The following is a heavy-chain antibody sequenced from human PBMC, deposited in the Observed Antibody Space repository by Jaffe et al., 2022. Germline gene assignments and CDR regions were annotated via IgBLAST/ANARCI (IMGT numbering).Heavy chain of an antibody. D-gene: IGHD5-12*01. Sequence: EVQLVESGGGLVKPGGSLRLSCAASGFTFSNAWMSWVRQAPGKGLEWVGRIKSKTDGGTTDYAAPVKGRFTISRDDSKNTLYLQMNSLKTEDTAVYYCTTDLVATILDAFDIWGQGTMVTVSS. CDR3: TTDLVATILDAFDI. CDR1: GFTFSNAW. J-gene: IGHJ3*02. CDR2: IKSKTDGGTT. V-gene: IGHV3-15*01.